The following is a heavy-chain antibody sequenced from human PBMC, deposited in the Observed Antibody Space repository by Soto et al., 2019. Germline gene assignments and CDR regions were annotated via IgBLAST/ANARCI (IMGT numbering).Heavy chain of an antibody. CDR3: AREAAAERNYYGLDV. V-gene: IGHV1-18*04. Sequence: QVQLVQSGPEVRKPGASVKVSCKASGYIFSRYGISWVRQAPGQGLEWMAWISDYNGNTKFGERVQGRVNVTTDTSTSKAYMELRSLRSDDTAVYYCAREAAAERNYYGLDVWGQGTTVIVSS. CDR2: ISDYNGNT. J-gene: IGHJ6*02. CDR1: GYIFSRYG. D-gene: IGHD6-13*01.